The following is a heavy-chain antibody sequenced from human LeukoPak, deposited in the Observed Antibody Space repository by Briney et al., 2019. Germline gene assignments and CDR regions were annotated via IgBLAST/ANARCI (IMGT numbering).Heavy chain of an antibody. Sequence: PGGSLRLSCAASGFTFSSYWMSWVRQAPGKGLEWVANIKQDGSEKYYVDSVKGRFTISRDNAKNSLYLQMNSLRAEDTAVYYCARWTYYSSGSYGMDVWGQGTTVTVSS. CDR1: GFTFSSYW. D-gene: IGHD3-10*01. CDR3: ARWTYYSSGSYGMDV. CDR2: IKQDGSEK. J-gene: IGHJ6*02. V-gene: IGHV3-7*01.